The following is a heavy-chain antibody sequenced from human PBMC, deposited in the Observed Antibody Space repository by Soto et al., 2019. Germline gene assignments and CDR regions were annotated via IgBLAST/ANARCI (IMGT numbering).Heavy chain of an antibody. D-gene: IGHD5-18*01. CDR1: GYTFSSSY. Sequence: QVQLVQSGAEVKKPGASVKISCKASGYTFSSSYIHWVRQAPGQGLEWMGLINPSGFSTDYAQTFQGRVTVTRDTSTSTVYMEHSSLRSEDTAVYYCASGGYTYGFSAMDVWGPGTTVAVSS. V-gene: IGHV1-46*01. CDR2: INPSGFST. CDR3: ASGGYTYGFSAMDV. J-gene: IGHJ6*02.